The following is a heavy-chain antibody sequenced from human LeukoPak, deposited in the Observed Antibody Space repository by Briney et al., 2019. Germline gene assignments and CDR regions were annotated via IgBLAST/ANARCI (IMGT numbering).Heavy chain of an antibody. CDR2: IIPIFGTA. Sequence: ASVKVSCKASGGTFSSYAISWVGQAPGQGLEWMGGIIPIFGTANYAQKFQGRVTITADESTSTAYMELSSLRSEDTAVYYCARAVGEGLFDYWGQGTLVTVSS. CDR3: ARAVGEGLFDY. CDR1: GGTFSSYA. V-gene: IGHV1-69*01. J-gene: IGHJ4*02. D-gene: IGHD3-16*01.